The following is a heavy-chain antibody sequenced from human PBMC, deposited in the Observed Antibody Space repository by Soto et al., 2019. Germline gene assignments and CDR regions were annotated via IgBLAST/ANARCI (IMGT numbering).Heavy chain of an antibody. D-gene: IGHD2-2*01. CDR2: ISAYNGNT. CDR1: GYTFTSYG. CDR3: ARGSYIVVVPAASHYYYYGMDV. V-gene: IGHV1-18*04. Sequence: ASVKVSCKASGYTFTSYGISWVRQAPGQGLEWMGWISAYNGNTNYAQKLQGRVTMTTDTSTSTAYMELRSLRSDDTAVNYCARGSYIVVVPAASHYYYYGMDVWGQGTTVTVSS. J-gene: IGHJ6*02.